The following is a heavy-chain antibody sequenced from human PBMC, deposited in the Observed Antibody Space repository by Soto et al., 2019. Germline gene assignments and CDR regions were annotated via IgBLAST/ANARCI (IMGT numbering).Heavy chain of an antibody. V-gene: IGHV3-30*18. Sequence: QVQLLESGGGVVQPGRSLRLSCAASGFTFSSYGMHWIRQAPGKGLEWVTVISYDGSNKYYADSVKGRFTISRDNSKNTLYLQMNSLRAEDTAVYYCAKDGFKLRYFDLLQPYYYYMDVWGKGTTVTVSS. J-gene: IGHJ6*03. CDR2: ISYDGSNK. CDR1: GFTFSSYG. D-gene: IGHD3-9*01. CDR3: AKDGFKLRYFDLLQPYYYYMDV.